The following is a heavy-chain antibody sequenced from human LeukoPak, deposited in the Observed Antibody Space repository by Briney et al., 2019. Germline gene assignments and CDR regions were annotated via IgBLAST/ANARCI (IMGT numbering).Heavy chain of an antibody. V-gene: IGHV3-30*02. Sequence: GGSLRLSCAASGFTFSSDGIHWDRQAPGKGLEWVAFVSNNGIDKHYGDSVQGRFSISRDNSKNTLYLEMKSLRVEDTAMYYCAKGITRDSYYLDYWGQGTLVTVSS. D-gene: IGHD1-20*01. CDR1: GFTFSSDG. J-gene: IGHJ4*02. CDR2: VSNNGIDK. CDR3: AKGITRDSYYLDY.